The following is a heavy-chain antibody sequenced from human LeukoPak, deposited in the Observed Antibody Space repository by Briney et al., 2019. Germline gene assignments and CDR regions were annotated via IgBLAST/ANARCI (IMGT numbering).Heavy chain of an antibody. CDR3: ARVGEQLVRLDAFDI. D-gene: IGHD6-13*01. J-gene: IGHJ3*02. Sequence: ASVKVSCTASGYTFTSYYMHWVRQAPGQGLEWMGIINPSGGSTSYAQKFQGRVTMTRDMSTSTVYMELSSLRSEDTAVYYCARVGEQLVRLDAFDIWGQGTMVTVSS. CDR1: GYTFTSYY. CDR2: INPSGGST. V-gene: IGHV1-46*01.